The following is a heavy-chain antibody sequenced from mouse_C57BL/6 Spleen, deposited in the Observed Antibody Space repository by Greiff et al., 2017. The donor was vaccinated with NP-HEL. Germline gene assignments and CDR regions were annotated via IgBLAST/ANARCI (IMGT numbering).Heavy chain of an antibody. CDR1: GYTFTDYN. J-gene: IGHJ2*01. D-gene: IGHD4-1*01. Sequence: EVKLQESGPELVKPGASVKMSCKASGYTFTDYNMHWVKQSHGKSLEWIGYINPNNGGTSYNQKFKGKATLTVNKSSSTAYMELRSLTSEDSAVYYCARNGLGTSFDYWGQGTTLTVSS. V-gene: IGHV1-22*01. CDR2: INPNNGGT. CDR3: ARNGLGTSFDY.